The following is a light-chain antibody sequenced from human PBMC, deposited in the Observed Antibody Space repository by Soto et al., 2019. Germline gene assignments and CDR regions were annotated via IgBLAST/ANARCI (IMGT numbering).Light chain of an antibody. V-gene: IGKV4-1*01. CDR2: WAS. CDR3: QQYYRTRPST. J-gene: IGKJ4*01. CDR1: QSVLYSSNNKNY. Sequence: DIVMTQSPDSLAVSLGERATINCKSSQSVLYSSNNKNYLAWYQQKPGQPPKLLIYWASTRESGVPDRFSGSGSATDFTLTISSLQAEDVAVYYCQQYYRTRPSTFGGGTKVEIK.